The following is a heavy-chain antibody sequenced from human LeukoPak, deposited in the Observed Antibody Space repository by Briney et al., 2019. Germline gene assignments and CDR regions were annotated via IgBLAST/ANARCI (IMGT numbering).Heavy chain of an antibody. CDR1: GDSISSGDYY. J-gene: IGHJ5*02. Sequence: SETLSLTCAVSGDSISSGDYYWSWIRQHPGKGLEWIGYIYYSGTTYYNPSLKSRLIISVDTSKNQFSLKLSSVTAADTAVYYCARHPDYGDANWFDPWGQGTLVTVSS. CDR2: IYYSGTT. D-gene: IGHD4-17*01. CDR3: ARHPDYGDANWFDP. V-gene: IGHV4-31*11.